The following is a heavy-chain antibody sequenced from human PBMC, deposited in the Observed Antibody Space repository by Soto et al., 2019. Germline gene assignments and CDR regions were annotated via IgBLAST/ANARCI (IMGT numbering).Heavy chain of an antibody. D-gene: IGHD6-19*01. CDR3: ARGEGSGWSYDAFDI. Sequence: ASVKVSCKASGYTFTSYAMHWVRQAPGQRLEWMGWINAGNGTTKYAQKFQGRVTITRDKSTSTAYMELSSLRSEDTAVYYCARGEGSGWSYDAFDIWGQGTMVTVSS. CDR1: GYTFTSYA. J-gene: IGHJ3*02. CDR2: INAGNGTT. V-gene: IGHV1-3*01.